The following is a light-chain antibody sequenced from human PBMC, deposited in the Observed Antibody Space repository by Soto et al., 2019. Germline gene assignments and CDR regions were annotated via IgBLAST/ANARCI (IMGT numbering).Light chain of an antibody. V-gene: IGLV1-44*01. Sequence: QSVLTQPPSASGTPGQRVTISCSGSSSNIGSNTVNWYQQLPGTAPKLLIYSNNQRPSGVPDRFSGSKSDTSASLAISGLQSEDEADYYCAAWDDSLNGPVFGGGTQLTV. J-gene: IGLJ2*01. CDR3: AAWDDSLNGPV. CDR2: SNN. CDR1: SSNIGSNT.